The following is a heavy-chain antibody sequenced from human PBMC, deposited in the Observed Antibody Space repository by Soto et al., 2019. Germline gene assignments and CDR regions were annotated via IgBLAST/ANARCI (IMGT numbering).Heavy chain of an antibody. CDR3: ARDRDDFWSGSRGRYYGMDV. D-gene: IGHD3-3*01. V-gene: IGHV4-34*01. CDR1: GGSFSGYY. Sequence: SETLSLTCAVYGGSFSGYYWSWIRQPPGKGLDWIGEINHSGSTNYNPSLKSRVTISVDTSKNQFSLKLSSVTAADTAVYYCARDRDDFWSGSRGRYYGMDVWGQGTTVTVSS. J-gene: IGHJ6*02. CDR2: INHSGST.